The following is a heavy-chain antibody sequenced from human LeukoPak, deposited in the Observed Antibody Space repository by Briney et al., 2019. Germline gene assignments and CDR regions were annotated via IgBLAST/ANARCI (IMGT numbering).Heavy chain of an antibody. V-gene: IGHV1-2*02. J-gene: IGHJ4*02. D-gene: IGHD6-6*01. CDR2: INPNSGGT. CDR3: ARDVAQYTSSSDVDY. Sequence: ASVKVSCKASGYTFTGYYMHWVRQAPGQGLEWMGWINPNSGGTNYAQRFQGRVTMTRDTSISTAYMELSRLRSDDTAVYYCARDVAQYTSSSDVDYWGQGTLVTVSS. CDR1: GYTFTGYY.